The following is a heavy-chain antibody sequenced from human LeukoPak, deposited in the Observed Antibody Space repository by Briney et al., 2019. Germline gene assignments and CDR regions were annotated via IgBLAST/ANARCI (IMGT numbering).Heavy chain of an antibody. J-gene: IGHJ5*02. CDR1: GDSFSSNSAA. Sequence: SQTLSLTCAISGDSFSSNSAAWNWIRQSPSRGLEWLGRTYYGSKWYNDYAVSVKSRITINPDTSKNQFSLQLNSVTPEDTAVYYCAREGRYSSSWYDWFDPWGQETLVTVSS. V-gene: IGHV6-1*01. CDR2: TYYGSKWYN. D-gene: IGHD6-13*01. CDR3: AREGRYSSSWYDWFDP.